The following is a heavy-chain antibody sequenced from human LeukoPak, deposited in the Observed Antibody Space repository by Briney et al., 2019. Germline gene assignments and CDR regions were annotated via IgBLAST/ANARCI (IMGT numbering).Heavy chain of an antibody. V-gene: IGHV3-11*01. CDR2: VSSSVSPI. D-gene: IGHD2-15*01. J-gene: IGHJ6*02. CDR1: GFSLSEYY. CDR3: ARDRANYCSGGSCPPRGYGMDV. Sequence: AGSLTLSCLPSGFSLSEYYMSWIRQAPGAGLEWVSYVSSSVSPIYYAVSVKGRFTISRDNAKNSLYLQMNSLRAEDTAVYYCARDRANYCSGGSCPPRGYGMDVWGQGTTVTVSS.